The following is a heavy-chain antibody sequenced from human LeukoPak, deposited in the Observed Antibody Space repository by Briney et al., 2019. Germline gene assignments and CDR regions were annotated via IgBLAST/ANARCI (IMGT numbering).Heavy chain of an antibody. J-gene: IGHJ4*02. D-gene: IGHD3-10*01. CDR1: GGSISSYC. Sequence: PSETLSLTCTVSGGSISSYCWSWIRQPAGKGLEWIGRIYNSGSTNYNTNYNPSLTSRVTMSVDTSKNQFSLKLNSVSAADTAVYFCARAIWYGSGTTAFDYWGQGTLVTVSP. CDR3: ARAIWYGSGTTAFDY. V-gene: IGHV4-4*07. CDR2: IYNSGST.